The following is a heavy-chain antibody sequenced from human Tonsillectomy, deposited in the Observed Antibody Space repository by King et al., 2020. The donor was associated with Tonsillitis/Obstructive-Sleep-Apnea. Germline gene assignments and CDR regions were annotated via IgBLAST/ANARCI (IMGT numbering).Heavy chain of an antibody. J-gene: IGHJ4*02. D-gene: IGHD2-2*01. CDR3: ATLRGEHIVVVPAADFDY. CDR2: IDPSDSYT. Sequence: VQLVESGAEVKKPGESLRISCKGSGYSFTSYWINWVRQMPGKGLEWIGRIDPSDSYTNYSPSFQGHVPISAAKSISTAYLQWSSLKASDTAMYYCATLRGEHIVVVPAADFDYWGQGTLVTVSS. V-gene: IGHV5-10-1*01. CDR1: GYSFTSYW.